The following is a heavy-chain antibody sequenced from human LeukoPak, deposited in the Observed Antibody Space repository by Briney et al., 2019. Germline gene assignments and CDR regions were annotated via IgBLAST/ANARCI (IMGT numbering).Heavy chain of an antibody. CDR1: DDSISSGTYY. CDR2: IYTSGNT. CDR3: ATSRFSGGLGRFDP. J-gene: IGHJ5*02. V-gene: IGHV4-61*02. D-gene: IGHD3-10*01. Sequence: SETLSLTCTVSDDSISSGTYYYNWIRQSAGKGLEWIGRIYTSGNTNYNPSLKSRVIISVDTSENQISLKLSSVTAADTAVYYCATSRFSGGLGRFDPWGQGTLVTVSS.